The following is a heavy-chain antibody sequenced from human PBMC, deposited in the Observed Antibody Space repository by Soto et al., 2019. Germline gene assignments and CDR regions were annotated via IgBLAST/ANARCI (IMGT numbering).Heavy chain of an antibody. Sequence: VQLVQSGAEVKKPGSSVKVSCKASGGTFSKYAFSWVRQAPGQGLEWMGGIIPLFDAADYTQRFQGRVRITADESTTTAYMELSSLRSDDTAIYYCARAWPRGTMIVIGSDNYGMDVWGQGTTVTVSS. CDR3: ARAWPRGTMIVIGSDNYGMDV. V-gene: IGHV1-69*01. CDR2: IIPLFDAA. D-gene: IGHD3-22*01. CDR1: GGTFSKYA. J-gene: IGHJ6*02.